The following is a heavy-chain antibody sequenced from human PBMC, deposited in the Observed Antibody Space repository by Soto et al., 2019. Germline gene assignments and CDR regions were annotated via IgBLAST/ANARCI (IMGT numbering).Heavy chain of an antibody. CDR2: IYPGDSDT. J-gene: IGHJ5*02. D-gene: IGHD3-16*01. Sequence: GESLKISCKGSGYSFTSYWIGWVRQMPGKGLEWMGIIYPGDSDTRYSPSFQGQVTISADKSISTAYLQWSSLKASDTAMYYCARTNYDYVWGSVARLGRFDPWGQGTLVTVSS. CDR1: GYSFTSYW. CDR3: ARTNYDYVWGSVARLGRFDP. V-gene: IGHV5-51*01.